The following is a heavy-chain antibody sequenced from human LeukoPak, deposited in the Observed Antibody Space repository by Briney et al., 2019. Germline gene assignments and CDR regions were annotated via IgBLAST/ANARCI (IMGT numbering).Heavy chain of an antibody. CDR1: GGSMSSYY. CDR2: IYTSGST. J-gene: IGHJ6*02. D-gene: IGHD4-17*01. V-gene: IGHV4-4*07. Sequence: PSETLSLTWTVSGGSMSSYYWICLRQPAGRGLEWIGRIYTSGSTNYNPSLKSRVTMSVDTSKNQSSLKLSSVTAADTAVYYCARETTMTTYYYYGMDVWGQGTTVTVSS. CDR3: ARETTMTTYYYYGMDV.